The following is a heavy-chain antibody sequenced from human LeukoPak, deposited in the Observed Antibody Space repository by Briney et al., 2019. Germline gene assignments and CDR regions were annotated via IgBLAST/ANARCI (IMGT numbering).Heavy chain of an antibody. CDR2: IYPGDSDT. CDR3: ARHRIAAAGTTLPDY. V-gene: IGHV5-51*01. D-gene: IGHD6-13*01. Sequence: GESLKISCKGSGYSFTSYWIGWVRQMPGKGLEWMGIIYPGDSDTRYSPSFQGQVTISADKSISTAYLQWNSLKASDTAMYYCARHRIAAAGTTLPDYWGQGTLVTVSS. J-gene: IGHJ4*02. CDR1: GYSFTSYW.